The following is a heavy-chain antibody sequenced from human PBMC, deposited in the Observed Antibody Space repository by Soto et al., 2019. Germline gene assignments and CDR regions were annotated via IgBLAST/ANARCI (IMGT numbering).Heavy chain of an antibody. J-gene: IGHJ4*02. CDR2: MSPSSDNT. D-gene: IGHD3-10*01. CDR1: GYTFTIYD. CDR3: ARGLGFGGRRKQVVFRPIDY. V-gene: IGHV1-8*01. Sequence: GASVKVSCKASGYTFTIYDINWVRQATGQGLEWMGWMSPSSDNTAYAQKFQGRVTMTRNTSISTAYMELSSLRSEDTAVYYCARGLGFGGRRKQVVFRPIDYWGQGTLVTVSS.